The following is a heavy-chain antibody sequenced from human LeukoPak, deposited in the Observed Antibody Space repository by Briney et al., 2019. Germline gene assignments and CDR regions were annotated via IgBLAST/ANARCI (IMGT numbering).Heavy chain of an antibody. CDR2: VYDSGSI. CDR1: GASISSLS. CDR3: TRHGPRRCSGGSCSKGYFDY. V-gene: IGHV4-59*08. D-gene: IGHD2-15*01. J-gene: IGHJ4*02. Sequence: SETLSLTCTTSGASISSLSWSWIRQPPGKGLEWIGYVYDSGSIKYNPSLTSRVTISVDTSKNKYSPNLSSVTAADTAVYYCTRHGPRRCSGGSCSKGYFDYWGQETLVTVSS.